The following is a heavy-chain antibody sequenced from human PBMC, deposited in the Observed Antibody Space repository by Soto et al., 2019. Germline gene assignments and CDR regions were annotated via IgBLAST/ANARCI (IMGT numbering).Heavy chain of an antibody. J-gene: IGHJ5*02. V-gene: IGHV3-33*01. CDR2: IWYDGSNK. D-gene: IGHD6-19*01. Sequence: VQLVESGGGVVQPGRSLRLSCAASGFTFSSYGMHWVRQAPGKGLEWVAVIWYDGSNKYYADSVKGRFTISRDNSKNTLYLQMNSLRAEDTAVYYCARDFSTVAGTVEGPWGQGTLVTVSS. CDR1: GFTFSSYG. CDR3: ARDFSTVAGTVEGP.